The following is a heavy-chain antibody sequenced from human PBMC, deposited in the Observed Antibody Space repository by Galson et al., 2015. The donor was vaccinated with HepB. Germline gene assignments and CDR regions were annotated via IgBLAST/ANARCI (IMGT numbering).Heavy chain of an antibody. CDR2: INSDGSST. D-gene: IGHD6-13*01. J-gene: IGHJ4*02. V-gene: IGHV3-74*01. Sequence: SLRLSCAASGFTFSSYWMHWVRQAPGKGLVWVSRINSDGSSTSYADSVKGRSTISRDNAKNTLYLQMNSLRAEDTAVYYCARGGIAAAGDFDYWGQGTLVTVSS. CDR1: GFTFSSYW. CDR3: ARGGIAAAGDFDY.